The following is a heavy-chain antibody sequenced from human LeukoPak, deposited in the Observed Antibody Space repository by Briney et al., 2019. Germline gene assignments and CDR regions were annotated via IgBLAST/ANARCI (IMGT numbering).Heavy chain of an antibody. J-gene: IGHJ6*03. V-gene: IGHV4-39*01. CDR2: IYYSETT. CDR1: GGSIGTTNYY. CDR3: ARQRADYFYYYVDV. Sequence: SETLSLTCTVSGGSIGTTNYYWGWLRQPPGRGLEWLGSIYYSETTYDNPSRESRVTISIDTSKNHFSLSLSSVTAADTAVYYCARQRADYFYYYVDVWGKGTTVTVS. D-gene: IGHD3-9*01.